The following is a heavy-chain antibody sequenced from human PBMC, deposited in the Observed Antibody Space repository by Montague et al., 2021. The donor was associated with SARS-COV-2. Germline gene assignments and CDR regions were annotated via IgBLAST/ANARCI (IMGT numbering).Heavy chain of an antibody. CDR1: GGSINNYF. CDR2: MHSTGST. J-gene: IGHJ4*02. Sequence: SETLSLTCSVSGGSINNYFWGWIRQSPEKGLEWVGYMHSTGSTAYNPSLKSRVIISVDTSKTQISLKLSSVSAADTALYYCARAVVGAKTATIESWGQGTLVTVSS. V-gene: IGHV4-59*01. CDR3: ARAVVGAKTATIES. D-gene: IGHD2-15*01.